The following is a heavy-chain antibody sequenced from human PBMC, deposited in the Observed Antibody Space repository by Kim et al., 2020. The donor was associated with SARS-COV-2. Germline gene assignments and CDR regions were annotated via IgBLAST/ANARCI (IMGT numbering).Heavy chain of an antibody. D-gene: IGHD3-9*01. CDR2: ISSDGSNT. V-gene: IGHV3-64*01. J-gene: IGHJ6*02. CDR1: GLTFSSYI. Sequence: GGSLRLSCVGSGLTFSSYIMHWVRQAPGKGLEYVSAISSDGSNTFYANSVKGRFTISRDNSKNTLYLQMGSLRAEDMAVYYCTKGYDILTGPPHAVDVWGQGTTVTVSS. CDR3: TKGYDILTGPPHAVDV.